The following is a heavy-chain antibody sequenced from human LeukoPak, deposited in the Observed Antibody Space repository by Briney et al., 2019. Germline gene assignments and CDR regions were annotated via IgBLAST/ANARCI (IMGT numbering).Heavy chain of an antibody. CDR1: GYTFTVYY. Sequence: ASVKVSCKASGYTFTVYYMHWVRQAPGQGVERMGWINPNSGGTNYTQKFHGRVTMTTDTSISTAYMELSRLRSDDTAVYYCARDFVDIVVVPAATDYYYYYMDVWGKGTTVTVSS. J-gene: IGHJ6*03. D-gene: IGHD2-2*03. V-gene: IGHV1-2*02. CDR2: INPNSGGT. CDR3: ARDFVDIVVVPAATDYYYYYMDV.